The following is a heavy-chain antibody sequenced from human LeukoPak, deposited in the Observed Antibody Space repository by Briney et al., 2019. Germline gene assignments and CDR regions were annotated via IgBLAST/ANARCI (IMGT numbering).Heavy chain of an antibody. V-gene: IGHV3-13*01. CDR3: ARDMGVGWFGESGLRGMDV. Sequence: GGSLRLSCVASGFTFSSYDMHWVRQGTGKGLEWVSVIGTAGDTYYPGSVKGRFTISRENAKNSLYLQMNSLRAGDTAVYYCARDMGVGWFGESGLRGMDVWGQGTTVTVSS. CDR2: IGTAGDT. CDR1: GFTFSSYD. D-gene: IGHD3-10*01. J-gene: IGHJ6*01.